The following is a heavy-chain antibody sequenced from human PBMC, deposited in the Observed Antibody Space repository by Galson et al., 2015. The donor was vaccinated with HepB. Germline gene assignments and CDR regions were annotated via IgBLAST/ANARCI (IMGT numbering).Heavy chain of an antibody. V-gene: IGHV1-69*13. J-gene: IGHJ3*02. CDR1: GGTFSSFG. D-gene: IGHD3-22*01. CDR3: ARDHYHYDTSAQKGADDGFDI. Sequence: SVKVSCKASGGTFSSFGISWVRQVPGQGLEWMGEITPTSGTTKYSWKFQGRVKSTADEFTTTVYMEMTSLRSEDTAVYYCARDHYHYDTSAQKGADDGFDIWGQGTVVTVSS. CDR2: ITPTSGTT.